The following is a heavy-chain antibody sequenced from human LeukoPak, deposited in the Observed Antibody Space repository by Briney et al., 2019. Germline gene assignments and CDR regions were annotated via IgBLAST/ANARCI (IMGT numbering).Heavy chain of an antibody. J-gene: IGHJ6*03. CDR1: GFTFSNYG. CDR2: ITGNGGTT. CDR3: AKRVAAFTRGYYYYYMDV. V-gene: IGHV3-23*01. D-gene: IGHD6-6*01. Sequence: GGTQRLSCAASGFTFSNYGMNWVRQAPGKGLEWVSGITGNGGTTYYADSVKGRFTISRDNSKNTLYLQMNSLRAEDTAVYYCAKRVAAFTRGYYYYYMDVWGKGTTVTVSS.